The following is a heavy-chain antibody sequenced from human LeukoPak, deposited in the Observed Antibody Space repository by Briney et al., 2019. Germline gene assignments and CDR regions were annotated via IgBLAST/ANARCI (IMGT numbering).Heavy chain of an antibody. CDR1: GFTFSSYW. CDR2: IKQNGSKK. J-gene: IGHJ4*02. Sequence: GGSLRLSCAASGFTFSSYWMSWVRQAPGKGLEWVADIKQNGSKKYYVDSVKGRFTISRDNAKNSLYLQMDSLRSEDTAVYYCARINKYYYDSSGYYGAFDYWGQGTLVTVSS. CDR3: ARINKYYYDSSGYYGAFDY. D-gene: IGHD3-22*01. V-gene: IGHV3-7*01.